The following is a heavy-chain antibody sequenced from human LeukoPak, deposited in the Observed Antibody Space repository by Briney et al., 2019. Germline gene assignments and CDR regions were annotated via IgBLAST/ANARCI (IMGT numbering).Heavy chain of an antibody. D-gene: IGHD3-22*01. CDR2: ISSSGSTI. J-gene: IGHJ4*02. CDR3: ARDSEDSSGYPFFDY. CDR1: GITFSDYY. Sequence: GGSLRLSCAASGITFSDYYMSWIRQAPGKGLEWVSYISSSGSTIYYADSVKGRFTISRDNAKNSLYLQMNSLRAEDTAVYYCARDSEDSSGYPFFDYWGQGTLVTVSS. V-gene: IGHV3-11*04.